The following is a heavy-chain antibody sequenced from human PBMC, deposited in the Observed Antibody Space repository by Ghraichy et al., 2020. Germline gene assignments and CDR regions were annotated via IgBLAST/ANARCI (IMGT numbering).Heavy chain of an antibody. D-gene: IGHD1-26*01. J-gene: IGHJ6*02. CDR1: GGSFSGYY. V-gene: IGHV4-34*01. CDR2: INHSGST. Sequence: SETLSLTCAVYGGSFSGYYWSWIRQPPGKGLEWIGEINHSGSTNYNPSLKSRVTISVDTSKNQFSLKLSSVTAADTAVYYCARARGSYLFKYYGMDVWGQGTTVTVSS. CDR3: ARARGSYLFKYYGMDV.